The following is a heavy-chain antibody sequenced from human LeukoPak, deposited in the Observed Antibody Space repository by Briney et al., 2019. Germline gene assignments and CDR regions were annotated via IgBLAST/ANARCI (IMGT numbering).Heavy chain of an antibody. D-gene: IGHD3-3*01. Sequence: PSETLSLTCTVSGGSISSYYWSWIRRPAGKGLEWIGRIYTSGSTNYNPSLKSRVTMSVDTSKNQFSLKLSSVTAADTAVYYCARDHRYDFWSGYSKGGYYFDYWGQGTLVTVSS. CDR3: ARDHRYDFWSGYSKGGYYFDY. CDR1: GGSISSYY. CDR2: IYTSGST. V-gene: IGHV4-4*07. J-gene: IGHJ4*02.